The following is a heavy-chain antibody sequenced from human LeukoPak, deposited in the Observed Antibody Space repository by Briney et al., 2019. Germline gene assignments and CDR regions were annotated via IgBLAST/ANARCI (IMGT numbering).Heavy chain of an antibody. CDR3: ARGNAFGI. V-gene: IGHV3-74*01. CDR1: GFTFTSYG. J-gene: IGHJ3*02. CDR2: IESDGSSA. Sequence: GGSLRLSCAASGFTFTSYGMHWVRQAPGMGLVWVSRIESDGSSADYADSVKGRFTISRDNARNTLYLGMNSLRAEDTAVYYCARGNAFGIWGQGTMVTVSP.